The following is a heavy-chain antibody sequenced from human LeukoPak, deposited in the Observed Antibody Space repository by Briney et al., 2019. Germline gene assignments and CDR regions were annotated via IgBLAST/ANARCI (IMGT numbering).Heavy chain of an antibody. Sequence: SETLSLTCTVSGGSIGSSNYYWGWIRQPPGKGLEWIGHIFYSGNTYYNPSLKSRVTISVDPSKNQFSLHLSSVTAADTATYYCARRGITYSSSFFAFWGQGTLVTVSS. CDR2: IFYSGNT. D-gene: IGHD1-26*01. V-gene: IGHV4-39*01. CDR1: GGSIGSSNYY. J-gene: IGHJ4*02. CDR3: ARRGITYSSSFFAF.